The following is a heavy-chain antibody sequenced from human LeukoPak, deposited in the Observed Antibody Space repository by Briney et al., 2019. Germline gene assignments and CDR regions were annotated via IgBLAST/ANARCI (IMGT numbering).Heavy chain of an antibody. Sequence: GGSLRLSCAASGFTFSSYEMNWVRQAPGKGLEWVSYISSSGSYIYYADSLKGPFTIPRDNSQNSLYLQMNRLRAEDTAVYYCARHSIAAAGLLYYYYYMDVWGKGTTVTVSS. CDR3: ARHSIAAAGLLYYYYYMDV. CDR2: ISSSGSYI. J-gene: IGHJ6*03. CDR1: GFTFSSYE. D-gene: IGHD6-13*01. V-gene: IGHV3-48*03.